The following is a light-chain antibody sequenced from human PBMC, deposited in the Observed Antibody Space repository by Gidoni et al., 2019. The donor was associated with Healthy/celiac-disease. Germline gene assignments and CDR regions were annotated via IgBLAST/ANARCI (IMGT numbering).Light chain of an antibody. CDR1: QGISRW. J-gene: IGKJ2*01. Sequence: DIQMTQSPSSVSASVGDRVTITCRASQGISRWLAWYQQKPGKAPKLLIYSASSLQSGVPSRFSGSGSGTDFTLTISSLQPEDFATYYCQQANSFPPGTFGQGTKLEIK. CDR3: QQANSFPPGT. CDR2: SAS. V-gene: IGKV1-12*01.